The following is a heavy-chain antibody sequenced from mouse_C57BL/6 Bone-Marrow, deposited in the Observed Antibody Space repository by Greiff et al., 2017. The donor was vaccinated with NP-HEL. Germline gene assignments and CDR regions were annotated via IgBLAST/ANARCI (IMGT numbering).Heavy chain of an antibody. V-gene: IGHV1-74*01. CDR1: GYTFTSYW. D-gene: IGHD1-3*01. CDR3: AIRSVYAY. J-gene: IGHJ3*01. CDR2: IHPSDSDT. Sequence: QVQLQQPGAELVKPGASVKVSCKASGYTFTSYWMHWVKQRPGQGLEWIGRIHPSDSDTNSNQKFKGKATLTVDKSSSTASMQLSSLTSADSAVYYCAIRSVYAYWGPGTLVSVST.